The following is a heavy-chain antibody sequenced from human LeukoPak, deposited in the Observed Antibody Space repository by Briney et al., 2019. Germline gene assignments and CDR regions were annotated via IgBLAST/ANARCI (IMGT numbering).Heavy chain of an antibody. D-gene: IGHD2-21*02. Sequence: GGSLRPSCAASGFTFSSYGMHWVRQAPGKGLEWVAFIRYDGSNNYYADSVKGRFTISRDNSKNTLYLQMNSLRAEDTAVYYCAKDHDYYFDYWGQGTLVTVSS. J-gene: IGHJ4*02. CDR3: AKDHDYYFDY. V-gene: IGHV3-30*02. CDR1: GFTFSSYG. CDR2: IRYDGSNN.